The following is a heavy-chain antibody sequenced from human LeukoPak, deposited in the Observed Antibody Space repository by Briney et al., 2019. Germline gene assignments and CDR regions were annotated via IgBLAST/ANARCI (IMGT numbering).Heavy chain of an antibody. V-gene: IGHV1-2*06. J-gene: IGHJ4*02. D-gene: IGHD3-22*01. CDR2: INPNSGGT. CDR1: GYTFTGYY. Sequence: ASVKVSCKASGYTFTGYYMHWVRQAPGQGLEWMGRINPNSGGTNYAQKFQGRVTMTRDTSISTAYMELSRLRSDDTAVYYCARDAYYGSSGYYYDYWGQGTLVTVSS. CDR3: ARDAYYGSSGYYYDY.